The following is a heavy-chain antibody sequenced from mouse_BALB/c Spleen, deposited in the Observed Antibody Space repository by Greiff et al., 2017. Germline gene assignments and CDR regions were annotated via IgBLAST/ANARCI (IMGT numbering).Heavy chain of an antibody. Sequence: QVQLKQPGAELVRPGASVKLSCKASGYTFTSYWINWVKQRPGQGLEWIGNIYPSDSYTNYNQKFKDKATLTVDKSSSTAYMQLSSPTSEDSAVYYCTKGSTMITTFAYWGQGTLVTVSA. CDR1: GYTFTSYW. D-gene: IGHD2-4*01. V-gene: IGHV1-69*02. CDR2: IYPSDSYT. J-gene: IGHJ3*01. CDR3: TKGSTMITTFAY.